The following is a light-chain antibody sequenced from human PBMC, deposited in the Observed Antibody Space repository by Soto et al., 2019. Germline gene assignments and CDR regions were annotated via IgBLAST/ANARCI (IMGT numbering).Light chain of an antibody. Sequence: EIVLTQSPGNLSLSPGERATLSCRASQSVSSSYFTWYQQIPGQAPRLLIYGGSSRATGIPDRFSGSGSGTDFTLTISRLEPEDFGVYYCQHYDASQWTFGQGTKVDIK. J-gene: IGKJ1*01. CDR2: GGS. CDR3: QHYDASQWT. V-gene: IGKV3-20*01. CDR1: QSVSSSY.